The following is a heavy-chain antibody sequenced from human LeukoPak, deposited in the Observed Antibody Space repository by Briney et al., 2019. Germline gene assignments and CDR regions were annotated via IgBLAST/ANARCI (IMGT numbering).Heavy chain of an antibody. V-gene: IGHV1-46*01. D-gene: IGHD6-13*01. CDR1: GYTFTSYY. CDR2: INPSGGST. Sequence: ASVKVSCKASGYTFTSYYMHWVRQAPGQGLEWMGIINPSGGSTSYAQKFQGRVTMTRDMSTSTVYMELSSLRSEDTAVYYCARGPEPSSWYAYYYYYMDVWGKGTTVTVSS. CDR3: ARGPEPSSWYAYYYYYMDV. J-gene: IGHJ6*03.